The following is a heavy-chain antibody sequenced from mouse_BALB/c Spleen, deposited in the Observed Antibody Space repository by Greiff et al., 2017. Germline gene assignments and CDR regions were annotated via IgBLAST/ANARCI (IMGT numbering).Heavy chain of an antibody. CDR1: GFTFSSFG. CDR3: ARYDSGYAMDY. V-gene: IGHV5-17*02. D-gene: IGHD2-4*01. Sequence: DVMLVESGGGLVQPGGSRKLSCAASGFTFSSFGMHWVRQAPEKGLEWVAYISSGSSTIYYADTVKGRFTISRDNPKNTLFLQMTSLRSEDTAMYYCARYDSGYAMDYWGQGTSVTVSS. J-gene: IGHJ4*01. CDR2: ISSGSSTI.